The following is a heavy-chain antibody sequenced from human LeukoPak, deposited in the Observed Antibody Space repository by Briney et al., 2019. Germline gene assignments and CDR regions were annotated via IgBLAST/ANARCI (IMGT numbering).Heavy chain of an antibody. CDR1: GGSISSGDYY. V-gene: IGHV4-30-4*01. CDR2: IYYSGST. CDR3: ARDSSGYLRGY. J-gene: IGHJ4*02. Sequence: SETLSLTCTVSGGSISSGDYYWSWIRQPPGKGLEWIGYIYYSGSTYYNPSLKSRVTISVDTSKNQFSLKLSSVTAADTAVYYCARDSSGYLRGYWGQGTLVTVSP. D-gene: IGHD3-22*01.